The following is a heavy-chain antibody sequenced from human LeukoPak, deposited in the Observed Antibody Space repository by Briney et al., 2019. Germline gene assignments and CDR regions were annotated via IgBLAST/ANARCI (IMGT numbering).Heavy chain of an antibody. CDR3: ARDGDGSGIGHGLFDY. V-gene: IGHV3-53*01. CDR2: IYSGGGT. Sequence: GSLRLSCAAPGFTVSSNYMSGVRPAPGKGVGGVSLIYSGGGTYYADSVKGRFTISRDNSKNSLYLQMNSLRAEDTALYYCARDGDGSGIGHGLFDYWGQGTLVTVSS. D-gene: IGHD3-10*01. CDR1: GFTVSSNY. J-gene: IGHJ4*02.